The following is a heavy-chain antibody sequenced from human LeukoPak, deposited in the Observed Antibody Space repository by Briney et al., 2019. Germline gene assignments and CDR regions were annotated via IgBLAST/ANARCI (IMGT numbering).Heavy chain of an antibody. CDR3: ARQNSGYDWAPY. CDR2: IDPGDSDT. Sequence: GGALKIPCQGSGYIFATYWIAWVRQLPGTGLEGMGIIDPGDSDTRYSPSFQGQVTISADKSINTAYLQWSSLKASDTAIYYCARQNSGYDWAPYWGQGTLVTVSS. V-gene: IGHV5-51*01. CDR1: GYIFATYW. J-gene: IGHJ4*02. D-gene: IGHD5-12*01.